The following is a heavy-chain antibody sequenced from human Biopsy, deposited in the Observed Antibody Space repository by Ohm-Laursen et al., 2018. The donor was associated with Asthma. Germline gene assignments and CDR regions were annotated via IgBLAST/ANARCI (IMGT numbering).Heavy chain of an antibody. J-gene: IGHJ3*02. D-gene: IGHD1-1*01. CDR3: VRDGTDDAFDI. CDR1: GFTFSDYD. Sequence: SLRLSCSASGFTFSDYDMHWVRQAPGKGLEWVGVISKDASTQDYADSVKGRFTMARDNSKNTLDLQMNSLREEDTAVYYCVRDGTDDAFDIWGQGTVVSVSS. V-gene: IGHV3-30*01. CDR2: ISKDASTQ.